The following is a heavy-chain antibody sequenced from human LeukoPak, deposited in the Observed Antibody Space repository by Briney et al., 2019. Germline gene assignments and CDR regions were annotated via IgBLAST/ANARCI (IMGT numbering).Heavy chain of an antibody. Sequence: ASVNVSCKASGGTFSNYAINWVRQAPGKGLEWMGSINPILGIANYAQRFQGRVTITADKSTNTAYMELSRLRSEDTAVYYCAAGRSYYGMDVWGQGTTVTVSS. V-gene: IGHV1-69*04. CDR3: AAGRSYYGMDV. CDR2: INPILGIA. J-gene: IGHJ6*02. CDR1: GGTFSNYA.